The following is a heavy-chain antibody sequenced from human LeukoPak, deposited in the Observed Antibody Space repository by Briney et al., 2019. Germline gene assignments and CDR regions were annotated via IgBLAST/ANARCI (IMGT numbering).Heavy chain of an antibody. V-gene: IGHV3-21*01. CDR2: ISSSSSYI. CDR1: GFTFSSYS. Sequence: PGGSLRLSCAASGFTFSSYSMNWVRQAPGKGLEWVSSISSSSSYIYYADSVKGRFTISRDNAKNSLYLQMNSLRAEDTAVYYCARDSRGPPVGYFDYWGQGTLVTVSS. J-gene: IGHJ4*02. D-gene: IGHD6-19*01. CDR3: ARDSRGPPVGYFDY.